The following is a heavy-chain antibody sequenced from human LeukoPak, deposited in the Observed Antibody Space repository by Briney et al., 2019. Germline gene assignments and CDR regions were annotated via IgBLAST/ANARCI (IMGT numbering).Heavy chain of an antibody. J-gene: IGHJ6*02. V-gene: IGHV3-7*01. CDR3: AREGYGGYPYYYGMDV. CDR1: GFTCSSYW. D-gene: IGHD5-12*01. Sequence: PGGSLRLSCGASGFTCSSYWMSWVRRALGKGLEWLANIKQDGSEKYYVDSVKGRFPISRDNAKNSLYLQLNSLRAEDTAVYYCAREGYGGYPYYYGMDVWGQGTTVTVSS. CDR2: IKQDGSEK.